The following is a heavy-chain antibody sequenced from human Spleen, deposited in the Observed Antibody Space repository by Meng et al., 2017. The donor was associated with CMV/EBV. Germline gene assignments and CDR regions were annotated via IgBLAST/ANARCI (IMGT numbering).Heavy chain of an antibody. J-gene: IGHJ5*02. CDR3: AVAPLHYGSFSGVS. CDR1: GFTLGSYW. D-gene: IGHD3-22*01. V-gene: IGHV3-7*01. Sequence: GESLKISCVASGFTLGSYWMSWVRQAPGKGLEWVANIKEDGSKRHYVDSVKGRFTISRDNAKNSLSLQMNSLRADDTAVYYCAVAPLHYGSFSGVSWGQGTLVTVSS. CDR2: IKEDGSKR.